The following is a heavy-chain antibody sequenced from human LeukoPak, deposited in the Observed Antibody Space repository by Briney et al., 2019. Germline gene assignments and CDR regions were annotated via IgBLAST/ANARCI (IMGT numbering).Heavy chain of an antibody. CDR3: GRCRWLGY. J-gene: IGHJ4*02. V-gene: IGHV4-59*01. CDR1: GGSISSYY. CDR2: IYYSGST. Sequence: SETLSLTSTVSGGSISSYYWSWIRQPPGKGLEWIGYIYYSGSTNYNPSLKSRVTISVDTSKNQFSLKLASVTTADTAVYYCGRCRWLGYWAERTLVTVSS. D-gene: IGHD5-12*01.